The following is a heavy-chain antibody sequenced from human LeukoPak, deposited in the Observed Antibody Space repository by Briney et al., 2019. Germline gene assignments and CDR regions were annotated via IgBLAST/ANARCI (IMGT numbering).Heavy chain of an antibody. D-gene: IGHD2-15*01. Sequence: ASVKVSCKASGYSFTNYGISWVRQAPGQRLEWMGWISAYNGNTNHAQKFQGRVTMTTDTSTSTAYMELRSLRSDDTAVYYCASIDLVGVFDFWGQGTMVTVSS. CDR3: ASIDLVGVFDF. CDR2: ISAYNGNT. CDR1: GYSFTNYG. J-gene: IGHJ3*01. V-gene: IGHV1-18*01.